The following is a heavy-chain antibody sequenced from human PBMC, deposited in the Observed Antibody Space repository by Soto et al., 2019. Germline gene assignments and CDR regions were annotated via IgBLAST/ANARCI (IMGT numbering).Heavy chain of an antibody. J-gene: IGHJ6*02. V-gene: IGHV1-2*02. CDR1: GYTFTGYY. CDR3: ARDKYTLPDYGMDV. Sequence: ASVKVSCKASGYTFTGYYVHWVRQAPGQGLEWMGWINPNSGDTYLAQRFQGRVTMNRDTSIGTAYMELSSLRSEDTAVYYCARDKYTLPDYGMDVWGQGTPVTVSS. CDR2: INPNSGDT. D-gene: IGHD3-16*01.